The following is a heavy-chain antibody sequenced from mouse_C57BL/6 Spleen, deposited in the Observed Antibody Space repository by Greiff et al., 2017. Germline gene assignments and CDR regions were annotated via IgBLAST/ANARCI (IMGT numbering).Heavy chain of an antibody. D-gene: IGHD2-4*01. CDR2: INPNNGGT. Sequence: EVQLQQSGPELVKPGASVKIPCKASGYTFTDYNMDWVKQSHGKSLAWIGDINPNNGGTIYNQKFKGKATLTVDKSSSTAYMELRSLTSEDTAVYYCARRRYYDYDVYYAMDYWGQGTLVTVSS. V-gene: IGHV1-18*01. J-gene: IGHJ4*01. CDR1: GYTFTDYN. CDR3: ARRRYYDYDVYYAMDY.